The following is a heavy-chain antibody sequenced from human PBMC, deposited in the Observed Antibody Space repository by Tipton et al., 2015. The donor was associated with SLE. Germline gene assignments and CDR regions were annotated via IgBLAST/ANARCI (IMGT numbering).Heavy chain of an antibody. CDR2: FFHGGST. D-gene: IGHD6-19*01. CDR1: GFPISSGYY. CDR3: ARGVHSSGYYYFDY. V-gene: IGHV4-38-2*01. Sequence: TLSLTCAVSGFPISSGYYWGWIRQSPGRGLEWIGSFFHGGSTYYNPSLKRRVTISVDTSKNQFSLKLSSVTAADTAVYYCARGVHSSGYYYFDYWGQGTLVTVSS. J-gene: IGHJ4*02.